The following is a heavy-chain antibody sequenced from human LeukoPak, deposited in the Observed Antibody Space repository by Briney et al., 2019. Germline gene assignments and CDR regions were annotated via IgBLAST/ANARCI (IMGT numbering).Heavy chain of an antibody. CDR1: GGSISSSSYY. CDR3: ARADTIFGVLNWFDP. CDR2: IYYSGST. Sequence: SETLSLTCAVYGGSISSSSYYWGWIRQPPGKGLEWIGSIYYSGSTYYNPSLKSRVTISVDTSKNQFSLKLSSVTAADTAVYYCARADTIFGVLNWFDPWGQGTLVTVSS. J-gene: IGHJ5*02. V-gene: IGHV4-39*01. D-gene: IGHD3-3*01.